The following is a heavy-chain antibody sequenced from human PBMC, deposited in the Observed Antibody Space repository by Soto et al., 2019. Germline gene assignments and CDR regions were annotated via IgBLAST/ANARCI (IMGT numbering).Heavy chain of an antibody. Sequence: GGSLRLSCAASGFTFSNAWMSWVRQAPGKGLEWVGRIKSKTDGGTTDYAAPVKGRFTISRDDSENTLYLQMNSLKTEDTAVNYCTTGGPVTDAFDIWGQGTMVTVSS. V-gene: IGHV3-15*01. CDR1: GFTFSNAW. CDR3: TTGGPVTDAFDI. D-gene: IGHD4-17*01. CDR2: IKSKTDGGTT. J-gene: IGHJ3*02.